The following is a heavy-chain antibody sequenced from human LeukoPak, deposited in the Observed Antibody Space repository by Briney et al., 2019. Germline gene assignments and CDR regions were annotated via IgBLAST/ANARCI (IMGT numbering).Heavy chain of an antibody. V-gene: IGHV3-9*01. CDR1: GFTFDDYA. D-gene: IGHD5-18*01. CDR2: ISWNSGSI. Sequence: GGSLRLSCAASGFTFDDYAMHWVRQAPGKGLEWVSGISWNSGSIGYADSVKGRFTISRDNAKNSLYLQMNSLRAEDTALYYCAKDIGYSYGYYFDYWGQGTLVTVSS. CDR3: AKDIGYSYGYYFDY. J-gene: IGHJ4*02.